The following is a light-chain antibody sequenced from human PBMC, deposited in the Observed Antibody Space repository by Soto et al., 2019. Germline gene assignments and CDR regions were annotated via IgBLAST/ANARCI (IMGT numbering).Light chain of an antibody. Sequence: DVQMTQSPSSLSASVGDRVTITCRASQGISNYLAWYQQKPGKVPKLLIYAASTLQSGVPSRFSGSGSGTDFTLTISTLEPEDFATYYCHNYTSAPFTFGPGTKVDIK. CDR2: AAS. CDR1: QGISNY. J-gene: IGKJ3*01. CDR3: HNYTSAPFT. V-gene: IGKV1-27*01.